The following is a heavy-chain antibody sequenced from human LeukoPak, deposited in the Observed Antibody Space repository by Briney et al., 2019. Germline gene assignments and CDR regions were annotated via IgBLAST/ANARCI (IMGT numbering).Heavy chain of an antibody. CDR3: AKASSSWTAGVAY. V-gene: IGHV3-23*01. Sequence: PGGSLRLSCAASGFTFSSYEMNWVRQAPGKGLEWVSAISGSGGSTYYADSVKGRFTISRDNSKNTLYLQMNSLRAEDTAVYYCAKASSSWTAGVAYWGQGTLVTVSS. J-gene: IGHJ4*02. CDR2: ISGSGGST. CDR1: GFTFSSYE. D-gene: IGHD6-13*01.